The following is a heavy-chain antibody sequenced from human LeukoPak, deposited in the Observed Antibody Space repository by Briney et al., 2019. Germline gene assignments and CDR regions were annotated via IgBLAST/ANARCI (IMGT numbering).Heavy chain of an antibody. CDR2: IIPIFGTA. V-gene: IGHV1-69*13. J-gene: IGHJ4*02. CDR3: ASLTVVTQEFDY. CDR1: GGTFSSYA. Sequence: SVKVSCKASGGTFSSYAISWVRQAPGQGLEWMGGIIPIFGTANYAQKFQGRVTVTADESTSTAYMELSSLRSEDTAVYYCASLTVVTQEFDYWGQGTLVTVSS. D-gene: IGHD4-23*01.